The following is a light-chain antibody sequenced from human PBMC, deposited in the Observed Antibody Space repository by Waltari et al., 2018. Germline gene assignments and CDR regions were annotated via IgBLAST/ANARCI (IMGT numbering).Light chain of an antibody. CDR3: SSYTTSTTLKI. CDR2: EVT. J-gene: IGLJ2*01. V-gene: IGLV2-14*01. CDR1: NNAVGNFNF. Sequence: QSALTQPASVSGSPGQSITISCRGTNNAVGNFNFVSWYQQPPGKAPNLIIYEVTSRPSGVSHRFSGSKSGITASLTISGLQAEDEADYYCSSYTTSTTLKIFGGGTRVTVL.